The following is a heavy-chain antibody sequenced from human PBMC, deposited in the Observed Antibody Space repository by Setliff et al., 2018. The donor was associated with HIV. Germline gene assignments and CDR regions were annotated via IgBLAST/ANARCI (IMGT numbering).Heavy chain of an antibody. Sequence: GGSLRLSCGASGFTFSNYWMNWVRRAPGKGLEWVANIKQDGSDKYYADSVKGRFTISGDNAKNTLFLQMSSLTVEDTAVYYCARPLYGGNSDVGGYWGQGTLVTVSS. D-gene: IGHD2-15*01. V-gene: IGHV3-7*01. CDR3: ARPLYGGNSDVGGY. J-gene: IGHJ1*01. CDR2: IKQDGSDK. CDR1: GFTFSNYW.